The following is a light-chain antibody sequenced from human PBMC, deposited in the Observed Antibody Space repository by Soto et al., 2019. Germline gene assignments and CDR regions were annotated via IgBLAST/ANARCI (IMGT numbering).Light chain of an antibody. V-gene: IGLV2-14*03. CDR3: SSYTSSTTLYV. Sequence: QSALTQPASVSGSPGQSITISCTGASSDVGNYNYVSWYQQHPGKAPKLIIYDVSNRPSGVFNRFSGSKSGNTASLTISGLQAEDEADYYCSSYTSSTTLYVFGTGAKVTVL. J-gene: IGLJ1*01. CDR2: DVS. CDR1: SSDVGNYNY.